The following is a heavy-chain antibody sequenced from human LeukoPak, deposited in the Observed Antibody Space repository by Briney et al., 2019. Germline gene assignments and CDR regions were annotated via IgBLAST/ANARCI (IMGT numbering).Heavy chain of an antibody. CDR3: ARRQAGTSWRDF. CDR1: GGSISSNNYY. V-gene: IGHV4-39*01. Sequence: SETLSLTCTVSGGSISSNNYYWGWIRQPPGKGLEWIGNIYYSGTTNYNLSLKSRVTISVDTSKNQVSLELSSVTAADTAIYYCARRQAGTSWRDFWGQGTLVTVSS. D-gene: IGHD6-13*01. J-gene: IGHJ4*02. CDR2: IYYSGTT.